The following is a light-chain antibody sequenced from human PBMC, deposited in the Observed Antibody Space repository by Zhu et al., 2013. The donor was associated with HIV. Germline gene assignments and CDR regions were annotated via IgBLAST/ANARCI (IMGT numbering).Light chain of an antibody. J-gene: IGLJ2*01. CDR3: SSYTGSSVV. Sequence: QSALTQPASVSGSPGQSITVSCTGTSSDVGGYKYVSWYQQHPGKAPKLIIFEVSNRPSGVSSRFSGSKSGNTASLTISGLQAEDEADYYCSSYTGSSVVFGGGTKLTVL. CDR2: EVS. V-gene: IGLV2-14*01. CDR1: SSDVGGYKY.